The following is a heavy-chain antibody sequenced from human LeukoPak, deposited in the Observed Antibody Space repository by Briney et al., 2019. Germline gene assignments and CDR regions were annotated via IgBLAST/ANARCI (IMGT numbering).Heavy chain of an antibody. D-gene: IGHD3-16*01. Sequence: GGSLRLSCAASGFTFSNYGMSWVRQAPGKGLEWVSAIVGSGGNTYNADSVKGRFTISRDNSKNTLYLQMNSLRAEDTAVYYCAKLPGGGNNHDYWGQGTLVTVSS. V-gene: IGHV3-23*01. CDR1: GFTFSNYG. CDR3: AKLPGGGNNHDY. CDR2: IVGSGGNT. J-gene: IGHJ4*02.